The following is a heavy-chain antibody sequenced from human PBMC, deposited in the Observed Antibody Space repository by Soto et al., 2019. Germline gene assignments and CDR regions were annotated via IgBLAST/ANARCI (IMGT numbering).Heavy chain of an antibody. CDR2: IYYSGSA. CDR1: SGSISRSHW. D-gene: IGHD6-19*01. CDR3: ARHSQWLGTRDAFDI. Sequence: SETLSLTCAVSSGSISRSHWLPWVRQSPGKGLEWLGDIYYSGSAYYNPSLKSRITISVDTSKNQFSLKLSSVTAADTAVYYCARHSQWLGTRDAFDIWGQGTMVTVSS. V-gene: IGHV4-4*02. J-gene: IGHJ3*02.